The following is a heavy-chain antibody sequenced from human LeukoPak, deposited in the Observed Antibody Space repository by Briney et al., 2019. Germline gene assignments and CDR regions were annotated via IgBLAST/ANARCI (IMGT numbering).Heavy chain of an antibody. D-gene: IGHD2-15*01. CDR3: ARVGYCSGGSCYFTWDY. CDR1: GGSISSYY. V-gene: IGHV4-59*01. CDR2: IYYSGST. Sequence: PSETLSLTCTVSGGSISSYYWTWIRQPPGKGLEWIGYIYYSGSTNYNPSLQSRVTISVDTSKNQFSLKLSSVTAADTAVYYCARVGYCSGGSCYFTWDYWGQGTLVTVSS. J-gene: IGHJ4*02.